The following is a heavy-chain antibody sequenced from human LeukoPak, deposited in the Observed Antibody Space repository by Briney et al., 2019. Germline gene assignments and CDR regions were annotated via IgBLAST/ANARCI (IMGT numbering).Heavy chain of an antibody. CDR1: GGSIGSYY. D-gene: IGHD1-26*01. CDR3: ARVSVGATSVFDY. CDR2: IYYSGST. J-gene: IGHJ4*02. Sequence: SETLSLTCTVSGGSIGSYYWSWIRQPPGKGLEWIGYIYYSGSTNYNPSLKSRVTISVDTSKNQFSLKLSSVTAADTAVYYCARVSVGATSVFDYWGQGTLVTVSS. V-gene: IGHV4-59*01.